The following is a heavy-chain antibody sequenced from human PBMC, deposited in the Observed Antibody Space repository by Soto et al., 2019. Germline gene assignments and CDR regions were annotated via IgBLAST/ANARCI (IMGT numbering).Heavy chain of an antibody. J-gene: IGHJ4*02. CDR2: IKQDGSEK. D-gene: IGHD3-10*01. CDR3: ARVPNYGSGSYYLSGTNYFDY. Sequence: GGSLRLSCAASGFTFSSYWMSWVRQAPGKGLEWVANIKQDGSEKYYVDSVKGRFTISRDNAKNSLYLQMNSLRAEDTAVYYCARVPNYGSGSYYLSGTNYFDYWGQGTLVTVSS. V-gene: IGHV3-7*01. CDR1: GFTFSSYW.